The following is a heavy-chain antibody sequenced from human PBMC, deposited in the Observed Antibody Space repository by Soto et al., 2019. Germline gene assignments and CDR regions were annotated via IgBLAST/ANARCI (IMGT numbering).Heavy chain of an antibody. J-gene: IGHJ1*01. CDR2: ISGSGDST. Sequence: EVQLLESGGGLVQPGGSLRLSCAASGFTFSSYAMSWVRQAPGKGLEWVSGISGSGDSTYSADSVKGRFTISRDNSKNTLYLQMNSLRAEDTAVYYCAKGVPGIAVAGTGYFQHWGQGTLVTVSS. D-gene: IGHD6-19*01. CDR3: AKGVPGIAVAGTGYFQH. V-gene: IGHV3-23*01. CDR1: GFTFSSYA.